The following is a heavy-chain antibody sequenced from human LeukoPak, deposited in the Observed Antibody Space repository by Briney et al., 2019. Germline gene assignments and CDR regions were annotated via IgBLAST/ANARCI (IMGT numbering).Heavy chain of an antibody. D-gene: IGHD6-19*01. CDR1: GCSISSSSYY. CDR3: ARLIAVAGTGY. V-gene: IGHV4-39*01. CDR2: IYYSGSP. J-gene: IGHJ4*02. Sequence: SETLSLTCTVSGCSISSSSYYWGWLRQPPGKGLEWIGSIYYSGSPYYNPSLKSRVTISVHTSKNQFSLKLSSVSAADTAVYYCARLIAVAGTGYWGQGTLVTVSS.